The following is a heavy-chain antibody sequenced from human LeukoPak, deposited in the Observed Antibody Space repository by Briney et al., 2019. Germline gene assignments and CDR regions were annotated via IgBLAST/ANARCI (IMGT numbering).Heavy chain of an antibody. Sequence: SETLSLTCTVSGGSISSYYWSWIRQPPGKGLEWIGYIYYSGSTNYNPSLKSRVTISVDTSKNQFPLKLSSVTAADTAVYYCARLANDYGTLDYWGQGTLVTVSS. CDR1: GGSISSYY. J-gene: IGHJ4*02. CDR3: ARLANDYGTLDY. V-gene: IGHV4-59*01. D-gene: IGHD4-17*01. CDR2: IYYSGST.